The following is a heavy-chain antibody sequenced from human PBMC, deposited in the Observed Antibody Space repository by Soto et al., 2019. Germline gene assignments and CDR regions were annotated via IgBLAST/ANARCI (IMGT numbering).Heavy chain of an antibody. V-gene: IGHV3-48*03. D-gene: IGHD3-16*02. CDR3: TRYRWFDA. Sequence: GGSLRLSCAASGFTLSNYEMNWVRQAPGKGLEWISYISSRGTVKYTADSVKGRFTISRDNAKNSLYLQMNSLRAEDTAIYYCTRYRWFDAWGQGTLVTVSS. CDR1: GFTLSNYE. CDR2: ISSRGTVK. J-gene: IGHJ5*02.